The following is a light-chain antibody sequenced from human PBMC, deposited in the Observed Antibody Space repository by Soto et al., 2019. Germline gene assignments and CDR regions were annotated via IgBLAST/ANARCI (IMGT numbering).Light chain of an antibody. CDR3: QQYGSSPWT. CDR1: QSVSSSY. V-gene: IGKV3-20*01. J-gene: IGKJ1*01. Sequence: EIVLSQSPGTLSFSPGESATLSCRTRQSVSSSYLAWYQQKPGQAPRLLIYGASSRATGIPDRFSGSGSGTDFTLTISRLEPEDFAVYYCQQYGSSPWTFGQGTKVDIK. CDR2: GAS.